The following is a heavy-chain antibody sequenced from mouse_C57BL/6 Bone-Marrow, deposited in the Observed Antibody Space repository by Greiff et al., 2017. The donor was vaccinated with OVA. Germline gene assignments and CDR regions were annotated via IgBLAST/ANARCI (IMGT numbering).Heavy chain of an antibody. J-gene: IGHJ1*03. Sequence: EVQLQQSGPELVKPGASVKISCKASGYTFTDYYMNWVKQRHGKSLEWIGDINPNNGGTSYNQKFKGKATLTVDKSSSTAYMGLRSLTSEDSSVYYCARPLDYYGSSYWYFYVCGTGTTVTVSS. CDR1: GYTFTDYY. V-gene: IGHV1-26*01. D-gene: IGHD1-1*01. CDR3: ARPLDYYGSSYWYFYV. CDR2: INPNNGGT.